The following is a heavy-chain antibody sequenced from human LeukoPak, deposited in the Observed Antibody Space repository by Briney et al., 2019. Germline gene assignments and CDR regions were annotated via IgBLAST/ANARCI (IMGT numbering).Heavy chain of an antibody. D-gene: IGHD2-15*01. CDR2: ISGSGGST. CDR3: AKVLGYCSGGSCSYGAFDI. V-gene: IGHV3-23*01. Sequence: GGSLRLSCAASGFTFSSYAMSWVRQAPGKGLEWVSAISGSGGSTYYADSVKGRFTISRDNSKNTLYLQMNSLRAEDTAVYYCAKVLGYCSGGSCSYGAFDIWGQGTMVTVSS. CDR1: GFTFSSYA. J-gene: IGHJ3*02.